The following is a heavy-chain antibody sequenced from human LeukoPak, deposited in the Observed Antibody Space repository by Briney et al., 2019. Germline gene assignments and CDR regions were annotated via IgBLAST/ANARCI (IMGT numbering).Heavy chain of an antibody. D-gene: IGHD5-18*01. V-gene: IGHV4-4*07. CDR3: ARDNGSGYTYGYEHYYYYIDV. CDR1: GGSIGDDY. Sequence: SETLSPTCTVSGGSIGDDYFTWIRQSAGKGLEWIGRIHSGGTTNYNPSLMSRVTLSIDTSKKQISLKLTSMTAADTALYYCARDNGSGYTYGYEHYYYYIDVWGKGTTVTVSS. CDR2: IHSGGTT. J-gene: IGHJ6*03.